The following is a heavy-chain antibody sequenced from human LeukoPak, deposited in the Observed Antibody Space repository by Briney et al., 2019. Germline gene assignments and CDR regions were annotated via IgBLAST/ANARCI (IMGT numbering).Heavy chain of an antibody. CDR3: ARRNLGGLIDAFDI. J-gene: IGHJ3*02. CDR2: IYYSGST. D-gene: IGHD2-15*01. Sequence: PSETLSLTYTVSGGSISSSSYYWGWIRQPPGKGLEWIGSIYYSGSTYYNPSLKSRVTISVDTSKNQFFLKLSSVTAADTAVYYCARRNLGGLIDAFDIWGQGTMVTVSS. CDR1: GGSISSSSYY. V-gene: IGHV4-39*01.